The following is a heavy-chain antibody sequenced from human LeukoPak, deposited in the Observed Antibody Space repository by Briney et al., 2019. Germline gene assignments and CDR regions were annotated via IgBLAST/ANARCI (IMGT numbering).Heavy chain of an antibody. Sequence: SVKVSCKASGGTFSSYAISWVRQAPGQGLESMGRIIPILGIANYAQKFQGRVTITADKSTSTAYMELSSLRSEDTAVYYCARAQFYCSGGSCYSEFDYWGQGTLVTVSS. J-gene: IGHJ4*02. D-gene: IGHD2-15*01. CDR1: GGTFSSYA. V-gene: IGHV1-69*04. CDR3: ARAQFYCSGGSCYSEFDY. CDR2: IIPILGIA.